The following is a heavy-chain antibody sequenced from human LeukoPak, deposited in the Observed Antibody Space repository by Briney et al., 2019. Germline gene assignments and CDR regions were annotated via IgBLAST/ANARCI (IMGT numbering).Heavy chain of an antibody. CDR1: GGSFSGYY. Sequence: SETLSLTCAVYGGSFSGYYWSWIRQPPGKGLEWIGEINHSGSTNYNPSLKSRVTISVDTSKNQFSLKLSSVTAADTAVYYCARAHGDYVEINEFDPWAREPWSPSPQ. CDR3: ARAHGDYVEINEFDP. J-gene: IGHJ5*02. D-gene: IGHD4-17*01. V-gene: IGHV4-34*01. CDR2: INHSGST.